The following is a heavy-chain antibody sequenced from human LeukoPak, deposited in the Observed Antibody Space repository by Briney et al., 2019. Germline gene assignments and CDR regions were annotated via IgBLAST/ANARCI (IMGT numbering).Heavy chain of an antibody. Sequence: GGCLTLSCPAARFTLSSNYVGWVRQVPGEGMGWVSVISSGGSTYYADSGTGRYTIARDKSKSTLCLQMNRLRAEDTAVYYCASNWGVIVYYGMAVSGQGTTVTVSS. D-gene: IGHD3-16*02. V-gene: IGHV3-66*01. CDR2: ISSGGST. J-gene: IGHJ6*02. CDR1: RFTLSSNY. CDR3: ASNWGVIVYYGMAV.